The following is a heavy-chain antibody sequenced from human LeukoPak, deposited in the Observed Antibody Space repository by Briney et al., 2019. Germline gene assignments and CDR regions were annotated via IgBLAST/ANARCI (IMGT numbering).Heavy chain of an antibody. V-gene: IGHV1-24*01. J-gene: IGHJ4*02. CDR1: GYTLTELS. CDR3: ATARRTILIAASGLFDY. CDR2: FDPEDGES. D-gene: IGHD6-13*01. Sequence: ASVKVSFKVSGYTLTELSMHWVRQAPGKGLEWMGGFDPEDGESIYAQKFQGRVTMTEDTSTDTAYMELSSLRSEDTAVYYCATARRTILIAASGLFDYWGQGTLVTVSS.